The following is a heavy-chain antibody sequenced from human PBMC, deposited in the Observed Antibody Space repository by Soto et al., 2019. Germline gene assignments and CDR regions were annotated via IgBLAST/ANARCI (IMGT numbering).Heavy chain of an antibody. CDR2: INAGNGNT. D-gene: IGHD1-26*01. Sequence: ASVKVSCKASGYTFTSYAMHWVRQAPGQRLEWMGWINAGNGNTKYSQKFQGRVTMTRDTSVSTAYMELSRLRSDDTAVYYCARYIVGARYGMDVWGQGTTVTVSS. J-gene: IGHJ6*02. CDR3: ARYIVGARYGMDV. V-gene: IGHV1-3*01. CDR1: GYTFTSYA.